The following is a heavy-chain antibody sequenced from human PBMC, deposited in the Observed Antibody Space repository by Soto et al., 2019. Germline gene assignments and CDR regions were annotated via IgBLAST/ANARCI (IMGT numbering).Heavy chain of an antibody. CDR1: GGSISSYY. D-gene: IGHD3-22*01. CDR3: ARSIDSSGYYFSNC. J-gene: IGHJ4*02. V-gene: IGHV4-59*01. Sequence: LSLTCTVSGGSISSYYWSWIRQSPGKRLEWIGYIHYSGSTNYNPSLKSRVTMSVDTSRNQFSLKLSSVTAADTAVYYCARSIDSSGYYFSNCWGQGTLVTVSS. CDR2: IHYSGST.